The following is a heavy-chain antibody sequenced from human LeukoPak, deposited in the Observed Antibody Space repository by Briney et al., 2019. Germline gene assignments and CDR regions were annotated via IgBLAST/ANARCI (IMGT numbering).Heavy chain of an antibody. Sequence: SETLSLTCAVYGGSFSGYYWSWIRQPPGKGLEWNGEINHSGSTNYNPSLKSRVTISIDTSKNQFSLKLSSVTAADTAVYHCARGYSYGLGWTFDYWGQGTLATVSS. CDR3: ARGYSYGLGWTFDY. J-gene: IGHJ4*02. CDR1: GGSFSGYY. CDR2: INHSGST. D-gene: IGHD5-18*01. V-gene: IGHV4-34*01.